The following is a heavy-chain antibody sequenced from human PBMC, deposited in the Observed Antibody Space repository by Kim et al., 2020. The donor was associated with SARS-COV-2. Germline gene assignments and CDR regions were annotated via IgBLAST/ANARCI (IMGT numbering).Heavy chain of an antibody. J-gene: IGHJ4*02. Sequence: SVKVSCKASGGTFSSYAISWVRQAPGQGLEWMGRIIPILGIANYAQKFQGRVTITADKSTSTAYMELSSLRSEDTAVYYCARVSLRAVAYKDYWGQGTLVTVSS. CDR1: GGTFSSYA. D-gene: IGHD6-19*01. CDR3: ARVSLRAVAYKDY. CDR2: IIPILGIA. V-gene: IGHV1-69*04.